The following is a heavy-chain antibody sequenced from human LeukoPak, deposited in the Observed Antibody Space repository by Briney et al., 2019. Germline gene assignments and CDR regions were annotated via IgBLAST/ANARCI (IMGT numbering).Heavy chain of an antibody. V-gene: IGHV3-48*03. CDR1: GFTFSSYE. J-gene: IGHJ4*02. CDR3: ASEYYYDSSGYYGR. CDR2: ISSSGSTI. D-gene: IGHD3-22*01. Sequence: GGSLRLSCAASGFTFSSYEMNWVRQAPGKGLEWVSYISSSGSTIYYADSVKGRFTISRDNAKNSLYLQMNSLRAEDTAVYYCASEYYYDSSGYYGRWGQGTLVTVSS.